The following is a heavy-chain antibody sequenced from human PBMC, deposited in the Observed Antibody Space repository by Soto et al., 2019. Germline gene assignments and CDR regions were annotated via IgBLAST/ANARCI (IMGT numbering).Heavy chain of an antibody. V-gene: IGHV4-59*01. Sequence: PSETLSLTCTVSGGSISSYYWSWIRQPPGKGLEWIGYIYYSGSTNYNPSLKSRVTISVDTSKNQFSLKLSSVTAADTAVYYCARVIGTDYDYVWGIYRPPIXFDPWGQGTLVT. CDR3: ARVIGTDYDYVWGIYRPPIXFDP. J-gene: IGHJ5*02. CDR2: IYYSGST. CDR1: GGSISSYY. D-gene: IGHD3-16*02.